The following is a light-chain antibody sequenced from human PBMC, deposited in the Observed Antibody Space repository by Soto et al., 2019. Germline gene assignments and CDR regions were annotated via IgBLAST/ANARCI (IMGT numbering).Light chain of an antibody. V-gene: IGLV2-14*01. J-gene: IGLJ2*01. CDR3: SSYTSSSTLV. CDR1: RSDVGGWPH. CDR2: EVS. Sequence: QSALTQPASVSASPGQSITISCAGTRSDVGGWPHVSWYQQHPGKAPKHVIYEVSNRPSGVSSRFSGSKSGSTASLTISGLQAEDEADYYCSSYTSSSTLVFGGGTKLTVL.